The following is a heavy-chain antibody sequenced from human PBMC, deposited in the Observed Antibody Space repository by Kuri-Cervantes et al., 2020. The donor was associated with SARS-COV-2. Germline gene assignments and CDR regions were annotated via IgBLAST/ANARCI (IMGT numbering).Heavy chain of an antibody. V-gene: IGHV3-15*01. CDR1: GFTFSSYA. CDR3: TTLIDY. Sequence: GESLKISCAASGFTFSSYAMHWVRQAPGKGLEWVGRIKSKTDGGTTDYAAPVKGRFTISRDDSKNTLYLQMNSLKTEDTAVYYCTTLIDYWGQGALVTVSS. CDR2: IKSKTDGGTT. J-gene: IGHJ4*02.